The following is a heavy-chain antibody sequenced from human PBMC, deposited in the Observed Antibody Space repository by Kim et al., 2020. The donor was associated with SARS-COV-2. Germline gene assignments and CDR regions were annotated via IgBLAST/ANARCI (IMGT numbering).Heavy chain of an antibody. CDR2: INPSGGST. V-gene: IGHV1-46*01. D-gene: IGHD2-2*02. Sequence: ASVKVSCKASGYTFTSYYMHWVRQAPGQGLEWMGIINPSGGSTSYAQKFQGRVTMTRDTSTSTVYMELSSLRSEDTAVYYCAKNIVVVPAAIAWDYYGMDVWGQGTTVTDSS. CDR1: GYTFTSYY. J-gene: IGHJ6*02. CDR3: AKNIVVVPAAIAWDYYGMDV.